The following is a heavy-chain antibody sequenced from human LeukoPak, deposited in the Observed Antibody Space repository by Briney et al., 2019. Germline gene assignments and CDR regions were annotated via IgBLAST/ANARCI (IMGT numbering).Heavy chain of an antibody. Sequence: SETLSLTCTVSGYSIDSGFYWGWIRQPPGKGLEWIANIYHSGSTYYNPSPQSRVNISVDTSKNQFSLNLATVAATDTAMYYCARVGYSGSYYHAFEIWGQGTMVTASS. CDR3: ARVGYSGSYYHAFEI. CDR2: IYHSGST. J-gene: IGHJ3*02. CDR1: GYSIDSGFY. D-gene: IGHD1-26*01. V-gene: IGHV4-38-2*02.